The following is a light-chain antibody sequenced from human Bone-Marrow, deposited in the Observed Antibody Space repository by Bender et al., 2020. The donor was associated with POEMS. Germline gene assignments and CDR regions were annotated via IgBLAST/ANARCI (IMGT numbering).Light chain of an antibody. J-gene: IGLJ2*01. CDR1: TSDVGSYNF. CDR2: EGT. CDR3: SAYTRTGAP. V-gene: IGLV2-23*01. Sequence: QSALTQPASVSGSPGQSITISCTGTTSDVGSYNFVSWYQQHPGKAPKLMIYEGTKRPSGVSDRFSGSKSGNTASLTISGLQAEDEADYYCSAYTRTGAPLGGGTRLTVL.